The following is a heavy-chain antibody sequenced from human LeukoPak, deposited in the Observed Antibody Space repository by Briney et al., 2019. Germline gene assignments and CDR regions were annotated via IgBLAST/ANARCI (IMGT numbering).Heavy chain of an antibody. V-gene: IGHV6-1*01. Sequence: SQTLSLTCALSGDSFSSNNASWNWIRQSPSRGLEWLGRTYYRSKWFNDYAVSVKSRLTINSDTSKNQFSLQLNSVTPEDTAVYYCVRDSDDYGDVWGQGTMVTVSS. J-gene: IGHJ3*01. CDR1: GDSFSSNNAS. CDR3: VRDSDDYGDV. CDR2: TYYRSKWFN. D-gene: IGHD4-17*01.